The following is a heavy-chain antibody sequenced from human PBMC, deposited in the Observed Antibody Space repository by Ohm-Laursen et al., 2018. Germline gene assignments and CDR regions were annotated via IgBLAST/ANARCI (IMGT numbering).Heavy chain of an antibody. Sequence: SLRLSCSASGFTFSSYWMSWVRQTPGKGLVWVSRINSDGSSTSYVDSVKGRFTISRDNAKNTLYLQMNSLRAEDTAVYYCTRGATLDVWGQGTTVTVSS. V-gene: IGHV3-74*01. CDR3: TRGATLDV. D-gene: IGHD5-12*01. CDR2: INSDGSST. CDR1: GFTFSSYW. J-gene: IGHJ6*02.